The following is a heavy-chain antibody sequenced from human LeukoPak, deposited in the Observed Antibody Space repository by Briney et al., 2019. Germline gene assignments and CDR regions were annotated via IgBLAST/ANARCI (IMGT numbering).Heavy chain of an antibody. J-gene: IGHJ6*04. CDR3: ARDQQDIVVLDV. CDR1: GFTFSSYA. V-gene: IGHV3-30-3*01. CDR2: ISYDGSNK. Sequence: GGSLRLSCAASGFTFSSYAMHWVRQAPGKGLEWVAVISYDGSNKYYADSVKGRFTISRDNAKNSLYLQMNSLRAEDTAVYYCARDQQDIVVLDVWGKGTTVTVSS. D-gene: IGHD2-15*01.